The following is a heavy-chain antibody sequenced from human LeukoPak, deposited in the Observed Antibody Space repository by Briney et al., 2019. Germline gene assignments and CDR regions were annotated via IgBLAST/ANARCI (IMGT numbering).Heavy chain of an antibody. D-gene: IGHD3-10*01. CDR1: GFIFSTYA. CDR3: AKDTKYGSGSPFDY. J-gene: IGHJ4*02. V-gene: IGHV3-23*01. CDR2: ISGSGGST. Sequence: PGGSLRLSCAASGFIFSTYAMSWVRQAPGKGLEWVSAISGSGGSTYYADSVKGRFTISRDNSKNTLYLQMNSLRAEDTAVYYCAKDTKYGSGSPFDYWGQGTLVTVSS.